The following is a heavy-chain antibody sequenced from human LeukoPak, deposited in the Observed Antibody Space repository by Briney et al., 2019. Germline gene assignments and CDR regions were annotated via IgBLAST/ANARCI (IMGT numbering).Heavy chain of an antibody. CDR3: ARDSSVLRFLEWLPENPDH. CDR2: INPSGGST. V-gene: IGHV1-46*01. D-gene: IGHD3-3*01. Sequence: SVKVSCKSSGYTFTSYYMHWVRQANGQGLEWVGVINPSGGSTSYAHKFQGRVTMTRDMSTSTVYMELSSLRSEDTAVYYCARDSSVLRFLEWLPENPDHWGQGTLVTVSS. CDR1: GYTFTSYY. J-gene: IGHJ4*02.